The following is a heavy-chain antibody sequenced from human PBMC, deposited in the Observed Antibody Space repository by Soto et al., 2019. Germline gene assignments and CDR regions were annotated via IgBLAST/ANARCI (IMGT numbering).Heavy chain of an antibody. J-gene: IGHJ5*02. D-gene: IGHD2-2*01. V-gene: IGHV2-5*02. CDR2: IYWDDDK. Sequence: QITLKESGPTLVKPTQTLTLTCTFSGFSLSTSGVGVGWLRQPPGKDLEWLALIYWDDDKHSSPSLKSRFTISKDTSKNQVVLTMTTLDPVDTATYCCAHSRGYCISAYCYGTWFDPWGQGTLVTVSS. CDR3: AHSRGYCISAYCYGTWFDP. CDR1: GFSLSTSGVG.